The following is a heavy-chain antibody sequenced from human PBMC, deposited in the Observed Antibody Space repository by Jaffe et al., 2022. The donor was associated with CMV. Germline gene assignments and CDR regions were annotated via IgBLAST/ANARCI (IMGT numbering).Heavy chain of an antibody. D-gene: IGHD3-22*01. J-gene: IGHJ3*01. CDR2: VYYIGST. CDR1: GDSISGSISDYYDYY. Sequence: QVHLQESGPRLVKPSETLSLTCSVSGDSISGSISDYYDYYWSWIRQTPGRGLEWIGYVYYIGSTNYNPSLKGRVTISVDRSNNQFSLQLSSVTAADTAVYYCARQKKDRGGWFWPFDLWGQGTMVTVSS. V-gene: IGHV4-59*08. CDR3: ARQKKDRGGWFWPFDL.